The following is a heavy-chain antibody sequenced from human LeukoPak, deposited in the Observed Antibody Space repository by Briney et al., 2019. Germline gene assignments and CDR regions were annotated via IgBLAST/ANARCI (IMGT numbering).Heavy chain of an antibody. V-gene: IGHV3-7*01. CDR1: GFTFNNYW. CDR2: IKQDGGEK. D-gene: IGHD6-19*01. CDR3: ARVIQEWLMDV. J-gene: IGHJ6*02. Sequence: GGSLRLSCAASGFTFNNYWMTWVRQAPGKGLEWVAKIKQDGGEKFYADSVKGRFTMSRDNAKKSLYLQMNSLRAGDTAVYYCARVIQEWLMDVWGQGTAVTVSS.